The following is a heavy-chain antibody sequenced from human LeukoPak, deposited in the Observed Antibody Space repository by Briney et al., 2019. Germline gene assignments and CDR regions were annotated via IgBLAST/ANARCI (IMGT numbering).Heavy chain of an antibody. CDR1: GFTFSSYE. CDR3: AKAPGISMVRGVNFHY. CDR2: ISSSSSTI. V-gene: IGHV3-48*03. Sequence: GGSLRLSCAASGFTFSSYEMNWVRQAPGKGLEWVSYISSSSSTIYYADSVKGRFTISRDNSKNTLYLQMSSLRAEDTAVYYCAKAPGISMVRGVNFHYWGQGTLVTVSS. J-gene: IGHJ4*02. D-gene: IGHD3-10*01.